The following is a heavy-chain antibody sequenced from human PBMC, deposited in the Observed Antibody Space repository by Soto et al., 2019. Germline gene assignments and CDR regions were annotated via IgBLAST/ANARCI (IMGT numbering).Heavy chain of an antibody. V-gene: IGHV1-69*02. D-gene: IGHD3-10*01. CDR2: IIPILVIA. J-gene: IGHJ4*02. Sequence: QVQLVQSGAEVKKPGSSVKVSCKASGGTFSSYTISWVRQAPGQGLEWMGRIIPILVIANYAQKFQGRVTITADKSTSAAYMELRSLRSEDTAVSYCARRYYGSGRHYWGQGTLVTVSS. CDR3: ARRYYGSGRHY. CDR1: GGTFSSYT.